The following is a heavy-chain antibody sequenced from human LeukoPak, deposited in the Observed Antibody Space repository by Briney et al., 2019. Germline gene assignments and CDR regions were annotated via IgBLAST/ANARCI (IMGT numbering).Heavy chain of an antibody. J-gene: IGHJ4*02. D-gene: IGHD3-10*01. V-gene: IGHV3-48*04. CDR2: ISSSSSTI. CDR3: ARERITMVRGVITTSGWNY. CDR1: GFPFSSYS. Sequence: GGSLRLSCAASGFPFSSYSMNWVRQAPGKGLEWVSYISSSSSTIYYADSVKGRFTISRDNAKNSLYLQMNSLRAEDTAVYYCARERITMVRGVITTSGWNYWGQGTLVTVSS.